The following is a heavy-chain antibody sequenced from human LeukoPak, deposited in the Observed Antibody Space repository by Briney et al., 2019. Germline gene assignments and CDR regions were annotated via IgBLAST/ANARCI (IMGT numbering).Heavy chain of an antibody. Sequence: GGSLRLSCAASGFTFSGSAMTWVRQAPGKGLEWVSVISGSGDSTFYADPVKGRFTISRDSSKNTVYLQMNSLRAGDTAIYYCAKGMSGSCYSGLHCWGQGTLVTVSS. CDR2: ISGSGDST. CDR1: GFTFSGSA. D-gene: IGHD2-15*01. V-gene: IGHV3-23*01. CDR3: AKGMSGSCYSGLHC. J-gene: IGHJ4*02.